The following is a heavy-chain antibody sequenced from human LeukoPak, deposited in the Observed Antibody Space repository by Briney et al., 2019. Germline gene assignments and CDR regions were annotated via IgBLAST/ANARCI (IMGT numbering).Heavy chain of an antibody. Sequence: GGSLRLSCAASGFTFDDYAMHWVRQAPGKGLEWVSGISWNGGSIGYADSVKGRFTISRDNAKNSLYLQMNSLRAEDTALYYCAKDFWSNYYDSSGYYDYWGQGTLVTVSS. CDR1: GFTFDDYA. J-gene: IGHJ4*02. D-gene: IGHD3-22*01. CDR3: AKDFWSNYYDSSGYYDY. V-gene: IGHV3-9*01. CDR2: ISWNGGSI.